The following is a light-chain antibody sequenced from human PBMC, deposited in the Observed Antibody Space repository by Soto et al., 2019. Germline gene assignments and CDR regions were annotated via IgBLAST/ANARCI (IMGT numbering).Light chain of an antibody. Sequence: QSALTQPRSVSGSPGQSVTISCTGTRSDVGGYNYVSWFQQHPDKAPKLMIYDVTKRPSGVPDRFSGSKSGNTASLTISGLQDEDEADYYCCSYVGNYSWLFGGGTKLTVL. V-gene: IGLV2-11*01. CDR2: DVT. CDR1: RSDVGGYNY. J-gene: IGLJ2*01. CDR3: CSYVGNYSWL.